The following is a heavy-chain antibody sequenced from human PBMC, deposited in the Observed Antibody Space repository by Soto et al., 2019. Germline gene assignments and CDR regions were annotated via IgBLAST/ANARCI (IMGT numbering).Heavy chain of an antibody. Sequence: PGGSLRLSCAASGFTFSSCAMHWVRKAPGKGLEGVAVISYDGSNKYYADSVKARFTISRDNSKNTLYLQMNSLRAEDTAVYYCARVGGFRGDRHAFDIWGQGTMVTV. CDR3: ARVGGFRGDRHAFDI. CDR1: GFTFSSCA. V-gene: IGHV3-30-3*01. D-gene: IGHD3-10*01. CDR2: ISYDGSNK. J-gene: IGHJ3*02.